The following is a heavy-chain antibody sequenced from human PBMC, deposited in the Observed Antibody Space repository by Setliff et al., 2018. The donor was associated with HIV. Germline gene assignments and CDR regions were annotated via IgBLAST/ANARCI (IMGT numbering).Heavy chain of an antibody. CDR3: ARDHIVVVPAAISYYSYGMDV. Sequence: LSLTCTVSGGSISSGSYYWSWIRQPAGKGLEWIGRIYTSGSTNYNPSLKSRVTISVDTSKNQFSLKLSSVTAADTAVYYCARDHIVVVPAAISYYSYGMDVWGQGTTVTVSS. CDR2: IYTSGST. CDR1: GGSISSGSYY. J-gene: IGHJ6*02. D-gene: IGHD2-2*01. V-gene: IGHV4-61*02.